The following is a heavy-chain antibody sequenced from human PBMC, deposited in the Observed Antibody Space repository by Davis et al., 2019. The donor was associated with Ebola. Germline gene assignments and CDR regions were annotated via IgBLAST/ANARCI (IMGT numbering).Heavy chain of an antibody. D-gene: IGHD3-22*01. CDR2: IYSGGST. V-gene: IGHV3-53*01. CDR3: AKPSGTTMIVVVITTLFDY. J-gene: IGHJ4*02. CDR1: GFTVSSNY. Sequence: GGSLRLSCAASGFTVSSNYMSWVRQAPGKGLEWVSVIYSGGSTYYADSVKGRFTISRDNSKNTLYLQMDSLRAEDTAVYYCAKPSGTTMIVVVITTLFDYWGQGTLVTVSS.